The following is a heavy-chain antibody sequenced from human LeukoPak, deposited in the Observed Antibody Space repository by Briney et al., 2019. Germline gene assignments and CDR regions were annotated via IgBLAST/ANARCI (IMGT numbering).Heavy chain of an antibody. J-gene: IGHJ4*02. V-gene: IGHV4-34*01. Sequence: PSGTLSLTCAVYGGSFSGYYWSWIRQPPGKGLEWIGEINHSGSTNYNPSLKSRVTISVDTSKNQFSLKLSSVTAADTAVYYCARGSHSGSHLHYWGQGTLVTVSS. CDR2: INHSGST. CDR3: ARGSHSGSHLHY. D-gene: IGHD1-26*01. CDR1: GGSFSGYY.